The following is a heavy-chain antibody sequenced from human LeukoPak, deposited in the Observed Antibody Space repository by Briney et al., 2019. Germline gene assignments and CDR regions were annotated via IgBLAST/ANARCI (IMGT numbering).Heavy chain of an antibody. CDR3: ASPVYSSSWYGSEFDY. V-gene: IGHV3-21*01. CDR2: ISSSSSYI. CDR1: GFTFSSYS. J-gene: IGHJ4*02. D-gene: IGHD6-13*01. Sequence: PGGSLRLSCAASGFTFSSYSLNWVRQAPGKGLEWVSSISSSSSYIYYADSVKGRFTISRDNAKNSLYLQMNSLRAEDTAVYYCASPVYSSSWYGSEFDYWGQGTLVTVSS.